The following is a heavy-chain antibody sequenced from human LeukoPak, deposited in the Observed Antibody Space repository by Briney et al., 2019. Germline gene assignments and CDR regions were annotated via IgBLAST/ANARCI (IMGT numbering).Heavy chain of an antibody. CDR2: IWYDGSNK. D-gene: IGHD4-17*01. Sequence: GGSLRLSCAASGFSFNSYAFHWVRQAPGKGLEWVALIWYDGSNKYFADSVKGRFTISRESSKNTLYLQMNSLRAEDTATYYCARRSDYGDSRSRYAMDVWGQGTMVTVSS. J-gene: IGHJ6*02. V-gene: IGHV3-33*01. CDR3: ARRSDYGDSRSRYAMDV. CDR1: GFSFNSYA.